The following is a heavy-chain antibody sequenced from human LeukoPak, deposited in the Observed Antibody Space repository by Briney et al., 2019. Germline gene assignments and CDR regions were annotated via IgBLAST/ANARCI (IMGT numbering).Heavy chain of an antibody. CDR1: GGSISSGDYY. Sequence: PSETLSLTCTVSGGSISSGDYYWSWIRQPPGKGLEWIGYIYYSGSTYYNPSLKSRLIISVDTSKNQFSLKLSSVTAADTAVYYCARATVSFTVTPGHWGQGTQVTVSP. J-gene: IGHJ4*02. CDR2: IYYSGST. CDR3: ARATVSFTVTPGH. V-gene: IGHV4-30-4*01. D-gene: IGHD4-17*01.